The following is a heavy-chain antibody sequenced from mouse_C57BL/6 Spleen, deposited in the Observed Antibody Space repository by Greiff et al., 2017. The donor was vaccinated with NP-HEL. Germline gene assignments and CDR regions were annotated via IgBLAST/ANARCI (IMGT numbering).Heavy chain of an antibody. CDR1: GYTFTSYW. Sequence: QVQLKQPGAELVMPGASVKLSCKASGYTFTSYWMHWVKQRPRQGLEWIGEIDPSDSYTNYNQKFKGESTLTVDKSSSTAYMQLSSLTSEDSAVYYCARKGSYYGSSYWYFDVWGTGTTVTVSS. CDR3: ARKGSYYGSSYWYFDV. CDR2: IDPSDSYT. D-gene: IGHD1-1*01. V-gene: IGHV1-69*01. J-gene: IGHJ1*03.